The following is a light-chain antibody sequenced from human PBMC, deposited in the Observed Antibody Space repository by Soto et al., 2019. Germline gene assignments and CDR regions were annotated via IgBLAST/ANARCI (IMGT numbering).Light chain of an antibody. Sequence: DIQMTQSPSSLSASVGDRVTITCRASQSISSYLNWYQLKQGKAPKLLIYAASSLQSGVPSRFIGSTSWTDLTLTSSSLEPEDFATYYGQQSYSTPLIFGGGTNVEIK. CDR2: AAS. J-gene: IGKJ4*01. CDR1: QSISSY. V-gene: IGKV1-39*01. CDR3: QQSYSTPLI.